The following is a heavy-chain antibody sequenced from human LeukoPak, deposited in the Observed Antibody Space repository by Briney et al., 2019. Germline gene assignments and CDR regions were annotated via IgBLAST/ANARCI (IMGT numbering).Heavy chain of an antibody. Sequence: HTGGSLRLSCAASGFTFSNYWMHWVRQAPGKGLVWASRINNGGSRTMYADSVKGRFTISRDNARNTLYLQMNSLRAEDTAIYYCATGGSDSSDYFFGFYWGQGTLVTVSS. CDR1: GFTFSNYW. CDR3: ATGGSDSSDYFFGFY. J-gene: IGHJ4*02. V-gene: IGHV3-74*03. CDR2: INNGGSRT. D-gene: IGHD3-22*01.